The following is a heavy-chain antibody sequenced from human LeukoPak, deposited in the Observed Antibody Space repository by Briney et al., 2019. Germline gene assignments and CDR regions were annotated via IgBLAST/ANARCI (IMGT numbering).Heavy chain of an antibody. V-gene: IGHV3-30*04. CDR1: GFTFSNYA. D-gene: IGHD2-2*02. CDR3: ARDGSSSCYRCFDY. J-gene: IGHJ4*02. CDR2: ISYDGSNK. Sequence: PGGSLRLSCAASGFTFSNYAMHWVRQAPGKGLEWVAVISYDGSNKYYADSVKGRFTISRDNSKNTLCLQMNSLRAEDTAVYYCARDGSSSCYRCFDYWGQGTLVTVSS.